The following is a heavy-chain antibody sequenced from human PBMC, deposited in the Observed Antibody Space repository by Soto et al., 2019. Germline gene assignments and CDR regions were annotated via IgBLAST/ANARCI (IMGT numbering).Heavy chain of an antibody. V-gene: IGHV1-69*12. CDR1: GSTFSSYA. D-gene: IGHD3-22*01. Sequence: QVQRVQSGAEVKKPGSSVKVSCKASGSTFSSYAISWVRQAPGQGLEWMGGIIHIFGTANYAQKFQGRVTITEDEYTSTAYMELGSLSSEDTAVYYCARTMIDAGYYYGMDAWGQGTTVTVSS. CDR2: IIHIFGTA. J-gene: IGHJ6*02. CDR3: ARTMIDAGYYYGMDA.